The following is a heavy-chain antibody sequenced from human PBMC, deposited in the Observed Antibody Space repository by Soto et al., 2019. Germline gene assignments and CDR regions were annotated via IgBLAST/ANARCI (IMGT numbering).Heavy chain of an antibody. CDR2: IWYDGSNK. Sequence: QVQLVESGGGVVQPGRSLRLSCAASGFTFSSYGMHWVRQAPGKGLEWVAVIWYDGSNKYYADSVKGRFTISRDNSKNTLYLQMNSLRAEDTAVYYCARDPWAARRLGYYGMDVWGQGTTVTVSS. D-gene: IGHD6-6*01. V-gene: IGHV3-33*01. CDR1: GFTFSSYG. J-gene: IGHJ6*02. CDR3: ARDPWAARRLGYYGMDV.